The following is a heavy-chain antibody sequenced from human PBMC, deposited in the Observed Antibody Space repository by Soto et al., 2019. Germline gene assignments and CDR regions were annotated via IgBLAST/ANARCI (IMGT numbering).Heavy chain of an antibody. CDR3: ARDHLPMVVVVMGWFDP. CDR2: ISGSGNTI. CDR1: GFSFRDYY. V-gene: IGHV3-11*01. D-gene: IGHD3-22*01. Sequence: PGGSLRLSCAASGFSFRDYYMSWIRQAPGKGLEWISYISGSGNTIYYADSVKGRFIISRDNAKNSLFLQMNSLRADDTAVYYCARDHLPMVVVVMGWFDPWGQGTLVTVSS. J-gene: IGHJ5*02.